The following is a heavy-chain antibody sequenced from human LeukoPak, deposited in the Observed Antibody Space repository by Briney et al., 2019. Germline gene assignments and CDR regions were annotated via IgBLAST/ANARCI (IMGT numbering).Heavy chain of an antibody. J-gene: IGHJ3*02. D-gene: IGHD3-3*01. Sequence: GGSLRLSCVGFGFTFSSYAMHWVRQAPGKGLEWVAVISYDGSIKYYADSVKGRFTISRDNSKNTLYLQMNSLRAEDTAVYYCAKDPPVSRSGYYNDAFDIWGQGTMVTVSS. V-gene: IGHV3-30-3*02. CDR3: AKDPPVSRSGYYNDAFDI. CDR2: ISYDGSIK. CDR1: GFTFSSYA.